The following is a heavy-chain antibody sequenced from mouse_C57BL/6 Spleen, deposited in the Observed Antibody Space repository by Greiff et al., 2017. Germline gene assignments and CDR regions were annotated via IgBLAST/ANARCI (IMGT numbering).Heavy chain of an antibody. J-gene: IGHJ3*01. CDR3: AREIYYDYSFAY. CDR1: GYAFSSSW. V-gene: IGHV1-82*01. Sequence: VKLQESGPELVKPGASVKISCKASGYAFSSSWMNWVKQRPGKGLEWIGRIYPGDGDTNYNGKFKGKATLTADKSSSTAYMQLSSLTSEDSAVYCCAREIYYDYSFAYWGQGTLVTVSA. D-gene: IGHD2-4*01. CDR2: IYPGDGDT.